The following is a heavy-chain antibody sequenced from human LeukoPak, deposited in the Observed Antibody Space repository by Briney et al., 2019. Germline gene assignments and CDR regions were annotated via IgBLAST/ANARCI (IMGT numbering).Heavy chain of an antibody. J-gene: IGHJ5*02. CDR1: GFTFSSYS. Sequence: GGSLRLSCAASGFTFSSYSMNWVRQAPGKGLEWVSSISSSSSYIYYADSVKGRFTISRDNAKNSLYLQMNSLRAEDTAVYYCARDDAAAGLDVDWFDPWGQGTLVTVSS. CDR2: ISSSSSYI. V-gene: IGHV3-21*01. D-gene: IGHD6-13*01. CDR3: ARDDAAAGLDVDWFDP.